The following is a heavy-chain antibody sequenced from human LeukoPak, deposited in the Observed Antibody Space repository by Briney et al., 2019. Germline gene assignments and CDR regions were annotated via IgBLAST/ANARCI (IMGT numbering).Heavy chain of an antibody. D-gene: IGHD3-3*01. CDR1: GGSISSGGYY. Sequence: SQTLSLTCTVSGGSISSGGYYWSWTRQHSGKGLEWIGYIYYSGSTYYNPSLKSRVTISVDTSKNQFSLKLSSVTAADTAVYYCARGDYNDFPYWFDPWGQGTLVTVSS. J-gene: IGHJ5*02. V-gene: IGHV4-31*03. CDR3: ARGDYNDFPYWFDP. CDR2: IYYSGST.